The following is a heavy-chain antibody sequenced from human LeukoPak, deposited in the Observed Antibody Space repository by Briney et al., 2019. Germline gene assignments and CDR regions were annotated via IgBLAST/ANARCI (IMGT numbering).Heavy chain of an antibody. J-gene: IGHJ4*02. CDR1: GCTFSDYG. CDR2: IRQDGISK. V-gene: IGHV3-30*02. CDR3: AKDLWFGVPQDLVDY. D-gene: IGHD3-10*01. Sequence: GVSVRLSCAASGCTFSDYGMHWVGQAPGKGLEWAAIIRQDGISKDYADSVKGRFTISRDNSKNTLYLQMNSLRAEDTAVYYCAKDLWFGVPQDLVDYWGQGTLVTVSS.